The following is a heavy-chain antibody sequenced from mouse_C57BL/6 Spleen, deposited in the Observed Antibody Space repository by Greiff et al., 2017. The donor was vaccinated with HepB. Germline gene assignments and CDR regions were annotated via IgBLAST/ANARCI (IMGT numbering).Heavy chain of an antibody. CDR2: ISSGSSTI. CDR3: ARPEDVYYWFAY. Sequence: EVNVVESGGGLVKPGGSLKLSCAASGFTFSDYGMHWVRQAPEKGLEWVAYISSGSSTIYYADTVKGRFTISRDNAKNTLFLQMTSLRSEDTAMYYCARPEDVYYWFAYWGQGTLVTVSA. D-gene: IGHD2-3*01. CDR1: GFTFSDYG. V-gene: IGHV5-17*01. J-gene: IGHJ3*01.